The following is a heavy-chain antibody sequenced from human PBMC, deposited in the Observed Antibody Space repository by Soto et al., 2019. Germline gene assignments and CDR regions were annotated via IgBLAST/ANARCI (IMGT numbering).Heavy chain of an antibody. Sequence: SETLSLTCTVSGGSFSSYYWSWIRLPPGKGLEYIGYIYYSDSTNYNPSLESRVSISVDTSKNQFSLKLSSVTAADTAVYYCIFCCCGGDGDLMDVWGRGTTVTVSS. V-gene: IGHV4-59*08. J-gene: IGHJ6*02. CDR3: IFCCCGGDGDLMDV. D-gene: IGHD3-9*01. CDR2: IYYSDST. CDR1: GGSFSSYY.